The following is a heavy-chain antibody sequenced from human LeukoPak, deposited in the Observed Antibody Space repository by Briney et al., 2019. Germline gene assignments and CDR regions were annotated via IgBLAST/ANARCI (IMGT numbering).Heavy chain of an antibody. D-gene: IGHD2-8*02. Sequence: GGSLRLSCGASGFTFSSSAMHWVRQGPGKGLEWVAYISHHGNNKYYADSVKGRFTISRDNSKGSLYLQLTSLRADDTAVYYCAKDGSWSCTDWGQGTLVRVSS. J-gene: IGHJ4*02. CDR2: ISHHGNNK. CDR1: GFTFSSSA. V-gene: IGHV3-30*02. CDR3: AKDGSWSCTD.